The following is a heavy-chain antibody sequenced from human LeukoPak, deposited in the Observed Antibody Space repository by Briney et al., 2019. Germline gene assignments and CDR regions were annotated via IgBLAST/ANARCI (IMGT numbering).Heavy chain of an antibody. Sequence: ASVNVSCKASGYTFTGYYMHWVRQAPGQGLEWMGWINPNSGGTNYAQNFQGRVTMTRHTSINTAYMELSSLRSDDTAVYYCARGGAYYYGAGYLWGQGTLVTVSS. D-gene: IGHD3-10*01. CDR3: ARGGAYYYGAGYL. V-gene: IGHV1-2*02. J-gene: IGHJ1*01. CDR2: INPNSGGT. CDR1: GYTFTGYY.